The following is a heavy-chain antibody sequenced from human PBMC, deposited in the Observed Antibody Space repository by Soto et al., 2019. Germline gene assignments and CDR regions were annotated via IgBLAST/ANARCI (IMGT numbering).Heavy chain of an antibody. CDR2: ISSSSSYI. J-gene: IGHJ4*02. Sequence: GGSLRLSCAASGFTFSSYSMNWVRQAPGKGLEWVSSISSSSSYIYYADSVKGRFTISRDNAKNSLYLQMNSLRAEDKAVYYCERAWVVRERIFDYWGQGTLVTVSS. D-gene: IGHD3-10*01. V-gene: IGHV3-21*01. CDR3: ERAWVVRERIFDY. CDR1: GFTFSSYS.